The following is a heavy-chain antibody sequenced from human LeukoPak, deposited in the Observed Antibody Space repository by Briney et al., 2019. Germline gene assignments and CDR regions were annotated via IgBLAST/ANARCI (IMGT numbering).Heavy chain of an antibody. CDR1: GFTFDDYA. CDR2: ISWNSGSI. Sequence: GGSLRLSCAASGFTFDDYAMHWLRQAPGKGLEWVSGISWNSGSIGYADSVKGRFTISRDNAKHSLYLQMHSLSAEDTALYYCAKDIRVVPAALGSWGQGTLVTVSS. D-gene: IGHD2-2*01. J-gene: IGHJ4*02. CDR3: AKDIRVVPAALGS. V-gene: IGHV3-9*01.